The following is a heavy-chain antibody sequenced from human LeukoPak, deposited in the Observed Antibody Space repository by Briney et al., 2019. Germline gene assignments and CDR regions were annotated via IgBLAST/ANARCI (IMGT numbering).Heavy chain of an antibody. J-gene: IGHJ4*02. CDR1: GGSISRYY. CDR3: AREGFGELSHFDY. V-gene: IGHV4-34*01. D-gene: IGHD3-10*01. Sequence: SETLSLTCTVSGGSISRYYWSWIRQPPGRGLEWIGEINHSGRTNYNPSLKSRVTISVDTSKNQFSLKLSSVTAADTAVYYCAREGFGELSHFDYWGQGTLVTVSS. CDR2: INHSGRT.